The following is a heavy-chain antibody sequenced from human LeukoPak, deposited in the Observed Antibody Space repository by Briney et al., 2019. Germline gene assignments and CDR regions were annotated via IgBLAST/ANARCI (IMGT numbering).Heavy chain of an antibody. D-gene: IGHD3-10*01. CDR2: ISGASSSI. V-gene: IGHV3-48*02. J-gene: IGHJ4*02. CDR1: GFPLSGYG. CDR3: ARGLSTCDY. Sequence: PGGSLRLSCAASGFPLSGYGMNWVRQAPAKGLEWVSYISGASSSIYYADSVRGRFTISRDNAKNSLYLQMNSLRDDDTAVYYCARGLSTCDYWGQGTLVTVSS.